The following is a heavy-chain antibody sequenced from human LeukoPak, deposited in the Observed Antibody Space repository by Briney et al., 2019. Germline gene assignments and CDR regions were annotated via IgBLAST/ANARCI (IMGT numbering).Heavy chain of an antibody. D-gene: IGHD3-22*01. CDR3: ARDPGYYDSSGYYRDAFDI. J-gene: IGHJ3*02. CDR1: GGSISSYY. Sequence: SETLSLTCTVSGGSISSYYWSWIRQPPGKGLEWIGYIYYSGSTNYNPSLKSRVTISVDTSKNQFSLKLSSVTAADTAVYYCARDPGYYDSSGYYRDAFDIWGQGTMVTVSS. CDR2: IYYSGST. V-gene: IGHV4-59*01.